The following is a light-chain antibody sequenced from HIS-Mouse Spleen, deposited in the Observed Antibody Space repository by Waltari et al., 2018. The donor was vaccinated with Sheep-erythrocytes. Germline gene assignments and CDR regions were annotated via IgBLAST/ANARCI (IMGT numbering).Light chain of an antibody. J-gene: IGLJ3*02. Sequence: SYELTQPPSVSVSPGPTASITCSGDKLGDKYACWYQQKPGHSPVLVIYQDSKRPSGIPERFSGSNSGNTATLTISGTQAMDEADYYCQAWDSSTAWVFGGGTKLTVL. V-gene: IGLV3-1*01. CDR3: QAWDSSTAWV. CDR2: QDS. CDR1: KLGDKY.